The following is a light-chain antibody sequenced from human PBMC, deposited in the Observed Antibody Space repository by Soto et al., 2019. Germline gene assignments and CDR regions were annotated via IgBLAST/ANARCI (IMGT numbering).Light chain of an antibody. CDR3: LNYKSLSRRLGRA. CDR2: AAS. V-gene: IGKV1-27*01. CDR1: QGFNSY. Sequence: DVQLTQSPSSLSASVGDRISITCRASQGFNSYVAWYQQKPGRSPTILIYAASTLESGVPSLFSGSGSDTDFTLTISGLQPEDAGIYYCLNYKSLSRRLGRAFGQGTKGEIK. J-gene: IGKJ1*01.